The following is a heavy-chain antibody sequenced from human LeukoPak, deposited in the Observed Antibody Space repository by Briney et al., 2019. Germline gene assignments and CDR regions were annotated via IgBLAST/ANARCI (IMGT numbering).Heavy chain of an antibody. CDR1: GFTFSGYA. D-gene: IGHD1-7*01. CDR2: LSYDGSNK. V-gene: IGHV3-30*18. CDR3: AKERLVGQLRRGRNYGMDV. J-gene: IGHJ6*02. Sequence: GGSLRLSCAASGFTFSGYAMHWVRQAPGKGLEWLAVLSYDGSNKFYEDSVKGRFSISRENSMHTLYLQMNRLRPEDTAVCYYAKERLVGQLRRGRNYGMDVWGQGTTVTVSS.